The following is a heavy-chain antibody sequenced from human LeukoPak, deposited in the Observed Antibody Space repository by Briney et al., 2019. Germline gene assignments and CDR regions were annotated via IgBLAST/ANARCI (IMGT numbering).Heavy chain of an antibody. D-gene: IGHD5-18*01. CDR1: GFTFSNYW. CDR2: INSDESTT. Sequence: GSLRLSCAASGFTFSNYWMHWVRHAPGKGLVWVSRINSDESTTTYADSAKGRFTISRDNAKNTLYLQMNSLRAEDTAVYYCARDPGTAMGRALDYWGQGTLVTVSS. CDR3: ARDPGTAMGRALDY. V-gene: IGHV3-74*01. J-gene: IGHJ4*02.